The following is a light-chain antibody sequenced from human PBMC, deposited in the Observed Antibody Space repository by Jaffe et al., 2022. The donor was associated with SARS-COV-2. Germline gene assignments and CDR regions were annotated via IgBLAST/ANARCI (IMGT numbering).Light chain of an antibody. Sequence: VLTQPPSVSGAPGQRVTISCTGSSSNIGAGYDVHWYRQLPGIAPKLLIYANTNRPSGVPDRISGSKSGTLASLAITGLQADDEADYFCQAFDTSLSAWVFGGGTKLTVL. V-gene: IGLV1-40*01. CDR1: SSNIGAGYD. CDR3: QAFDTSLSAWV. CDR2: ANT. J-gene: IGLJ3*02.